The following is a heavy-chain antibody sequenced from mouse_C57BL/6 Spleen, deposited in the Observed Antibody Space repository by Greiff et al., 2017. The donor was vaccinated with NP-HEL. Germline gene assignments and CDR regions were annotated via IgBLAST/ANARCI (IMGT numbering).Heavy chain of an antibody. Sequence: QVQLQQSGAELVRPGTSVKVSCKASGYAFTNYLIEWVKQRPGQGLEWIGVINPGSGGTNYNEKFKGKATLTADKSSSTAYMQLSSLTSEDSAVYCGARGGFSSYLYYAMDYWGQGTSVTVSS. CDR1: GYAFTNYL. CDR3: ARGGFSSYLYYAMDY. V-gene: IGHV1-54*01. D-gene: IGHD1-1*01. J-gene: IGHJ4*01. CDR2: INPGSGGT.